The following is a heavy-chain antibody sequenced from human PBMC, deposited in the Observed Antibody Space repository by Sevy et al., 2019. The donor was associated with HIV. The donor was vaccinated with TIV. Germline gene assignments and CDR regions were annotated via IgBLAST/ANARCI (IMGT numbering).Heavy chain of an antibody. CDR3: ARRFMVRGVSGYYYYGMDV. CDR2: IYYSGST. V-gene: IGHV4-59*12. D-gene: IGHD3-10*01. CDR1: GGSISSYY. J-gene: IGHJ6*02. Sequence: SETLSLTCTVSGGSISSYYWSWVRQPPGKGLEWIGYIYYSGSTNYNPCLKSRVTISVDTSKNQFSLKLSSVTAADTAVYYYARRFMVRGVSGYYYYGMDVWGQWTTVTVSS.